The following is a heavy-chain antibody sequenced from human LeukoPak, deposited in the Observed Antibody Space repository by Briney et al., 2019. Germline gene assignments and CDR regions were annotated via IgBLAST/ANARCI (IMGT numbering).Heavy chain of an antibody. Sequence: GGSLRLSCAASGFTFDDYAMHWVRQAPGKGLEWVSGISWNSGSIGYADSVKGRFTISRDNAKNSFYLQMNRLRAEDTALYYCAKGSGYFYGSGSYKPTTDPWGQGTLVTVSS. V-gene: IGHV3-9*01. CDR2: ISWNSGSI. J-gene: IGHJ5*02. CDR1: GFTFDDYA. D-gene: IGHD3-10*01. CDR3: AKGSGYFYGSGSYKPTTDP.